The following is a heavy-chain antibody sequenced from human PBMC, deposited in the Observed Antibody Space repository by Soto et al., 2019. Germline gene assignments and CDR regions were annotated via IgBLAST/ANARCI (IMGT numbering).Heavy chain of an antibody. CDR1: GFSLSTSGVG. J-gene: IGHJ4*02. V-gene: IGHV2-5*01. Sequence: SGPTLVNPTHTLTLTCTFSGFSLSTSGVGVGWIRQPPGKALEWLALIYWNDDKRYSPSLKSRLTITKDTSKNQVVLTMTNMDPVDTATYYCAHRRSWYYYDSSGYWPFDYWGQGTLVTVSS. CDR3: AHRRSWYYYDSSGYWPFDY. D-gene: IGHD3-22*01. CDR2: IYWNDDK.